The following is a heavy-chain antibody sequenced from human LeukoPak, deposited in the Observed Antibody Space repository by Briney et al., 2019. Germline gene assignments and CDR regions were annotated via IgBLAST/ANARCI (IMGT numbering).Heavy chain of an antibody. D-gene: IGHD6-19*01. V-gene: IGHV3-9*01. J-gene: IGHJ6*02. CDR2: ISWNSGSI. CDR1: GFTFYDYA. Sequence: HPGGSLRLSCAASGFTFYDYAMHWLRQAPGKGRVGVSGISWNSGSIGYADSVKGRFTISRDNAKNSLYLQMNSLRAEDTALYYCAKALPSVYYYSMDVWGQGTTVTVSS. CDR3: AKALPSVYYYSMDV.